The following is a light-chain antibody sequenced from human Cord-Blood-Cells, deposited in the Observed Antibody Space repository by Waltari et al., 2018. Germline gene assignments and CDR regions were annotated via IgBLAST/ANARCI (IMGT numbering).Light chain of an antibody. CDR1: SSDVGGYNH. CDR2: EVS. CDR3: SSYAGSNNFV. J-gene: IGLJ1*01. V-gene: IGLV2-8*01. Sequence: QSALTHPPSASASPGQSVIISCTATSSDVGGYNHVSWYQQHPGNAPKPMIYEVSKRPSGVPDRFSGSKSGNTASLTVSGLQAEDEADYYCSSYAGSNNFVFGTGTKVTVL.